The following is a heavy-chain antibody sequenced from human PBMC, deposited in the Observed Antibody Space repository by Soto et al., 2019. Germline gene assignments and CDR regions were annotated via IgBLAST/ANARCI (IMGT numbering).Heavy chain of an antibody. CDR1: GFTFSSYA. J-gene: IGHJ4*02. CDR3: ARGRFFDY. Sequence: GGSLRLSCAASGFTFSSYAMHWVRQAPGKGLEWVAVISYDGSNKYYADSVKGRFTISRDNAKTSLYLQMNSLRDEDTAVYYCARGRFFDYWGQGTLVTVSS. V-gene: IGHV3-30-3*01. CDR2: ISYDGSNK.